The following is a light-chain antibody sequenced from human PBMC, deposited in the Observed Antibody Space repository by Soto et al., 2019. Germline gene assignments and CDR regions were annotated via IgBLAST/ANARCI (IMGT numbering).Light chain of an antibody. V-gene: IGKV1-39*01. Sequence: DIQMTQSPSSLSASVGDRVTITCRASQSISSYLNWSQQKPGKAPKLLIYAASSLQSGVPSRCSGSGSGTDFTLTISSLQPEDFETYCCQQSYSTSSTFGHGTKGDIK. J-gene: IGKJ3*01. CDR2: AAS. CDR3: QQSYSTSST. CDR1: QSISSY.